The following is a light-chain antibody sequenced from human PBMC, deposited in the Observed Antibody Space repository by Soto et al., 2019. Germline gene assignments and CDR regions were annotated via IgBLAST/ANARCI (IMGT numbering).Light chain of an antibody. CDR1: QSLLHSNGYTY. CDR2: LGF. J-gene: IGKJ4*01. V-gene: IGKV2-28*01. Sequence: DIVMTQSPRSLPVTPGEPASISCKSSQSLLHSNGYTYLDWYLQKPGQSPQLLIYLGFNRASGVPDRFSGSGSGADFTLKISSVEAEDVGVYYCMQSLQTPLTFGGGTKVE. CDR3: MQSLQTPLT.